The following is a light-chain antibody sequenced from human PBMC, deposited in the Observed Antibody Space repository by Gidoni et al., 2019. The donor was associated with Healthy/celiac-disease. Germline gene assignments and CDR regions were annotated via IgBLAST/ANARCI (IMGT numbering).Light chain of an antibody. V-gene: IGLV2-14*01. CDR1: SSDVGGYNY. CDR3: SQYTSSSPVV. CDR2: EVS. J-gene: IGLJ2*01. Sequence: QSALTGPASVSGSPGHSITLSCTGTSSDVGGYNYVSCYQQHPGNATNLMIYEVSNRRSGVAKRFSGSKSGNTASLTTSGLQAEDEDDYYCSQYTSSSPVVVGGGTKLTV.